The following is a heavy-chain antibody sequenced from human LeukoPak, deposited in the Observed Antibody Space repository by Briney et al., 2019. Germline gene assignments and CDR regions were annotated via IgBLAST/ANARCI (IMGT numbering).Heavy chain of an antibody. Sequence: GESLKISCKGSGYSFTTYWIAWVRQMPGKGLEWMGIIYPGDSDTRYSPSFQGQVTIPADKSISTAYLQWSSLKASDTAVYYCARRSPSAEYFQHWGQGTLVTVSS. CDR3: ARRSPSAEYFQH. CDR1: GYSFTTYW. V-gene: IGHV5-51*01. CDR2: IYPGDSDT. J-gene: IGHJ1*01.